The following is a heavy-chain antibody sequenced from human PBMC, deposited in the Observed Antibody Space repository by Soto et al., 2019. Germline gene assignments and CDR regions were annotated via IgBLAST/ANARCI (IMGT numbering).Heavy chain of an antibody. CDR2: FIPIFGTT. CDR3: ARGDSSMFEGGEWFDP. V-gene: IGHV1-69*12. CDR1: GGTFNRQA. J-gene: IGHJ5*02. D-gene: IGHD3-10*02. Sequence: QVVQSGAEVKKPGSSVKVSCKASGGTFNRQAFSWVRQAPGQGLEWMGGFIPIFGTTDYSQKFQGRGTITADEATSTAYMELSSLTSGDTAVDYCARGDSSMFEGGEWFDPWGQGTLVTVSS.